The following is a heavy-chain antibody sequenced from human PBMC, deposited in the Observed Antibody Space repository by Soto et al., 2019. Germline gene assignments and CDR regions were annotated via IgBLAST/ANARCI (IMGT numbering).Heavy chain of an antibody. CDR2: IILIFGTA. J-gene: IGHJ3*02. Sequence: GASVKVSCKASGGTFSSYAISWVRQDPGQGLEWMGGIILIFGTANYAQKFQGRVTITADESTSTAYMELSSLRSEDTAVYYCASTRRIIAVAGGDAFDIWGQGTMVTVSS. CDR1: GGTFSSYA. V-gene: IGHV1-69*13. D-gene: IGHD6-19*01. CDR3: ASTRRIIAVAGGDAFDI.